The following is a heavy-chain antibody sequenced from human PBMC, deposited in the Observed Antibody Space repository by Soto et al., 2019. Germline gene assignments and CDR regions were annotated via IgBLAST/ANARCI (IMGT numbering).Heavy chain of an antibody. CDR1: GLTFRTYL. J-gene: IGHJ4*02. CDR2: IKTDGSEE. D-gene: IGHD3-16*02. Sequence: PGGSLRLSCRTSGLTFRTYLMSWVRQAPGKGLEWVANIKTDGSEEYYADSVEGRFTISRDNTKNSLYLQMNSLRADDTAMYYCPNYHHSDSETYRFRHWGQGTLVTVSS. V-gene: IGHV3-7*01. CDR3: PNYHHSDSETYRFRH.